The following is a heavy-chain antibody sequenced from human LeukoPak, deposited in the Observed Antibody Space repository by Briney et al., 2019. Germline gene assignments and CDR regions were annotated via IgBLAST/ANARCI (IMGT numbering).Heavy chain of an antibody. Sequence: SVKVSCKASGGTFSSYAISWVRQAPGQGLEWMGGIIPIFGTANYAQKFQGRVTITADESTSTAYMELSSPRSEDTAVYYCARERSRGSYGIVSFDYWGQGTLVTVSS. CDR2: IIPIFGTA. V-gene: IGHV1-69*13. J-gene: IGHJ4*02. CDR1: GGTFSSYA. CDR3: ARERSRGSYGIVSFDY. D-gene: IGHD3-16*01.